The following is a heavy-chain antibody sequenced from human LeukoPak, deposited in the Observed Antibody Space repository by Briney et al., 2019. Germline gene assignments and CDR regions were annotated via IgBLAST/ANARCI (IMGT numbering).Heavy chain of an antibody. D-gene: IGHD2-21*02. Sequence: GGSLRLSCAASGFTFSSYWMSWVRQAPGKGLEWVSAISGSGGSTYYADSVKGRFTISRDNANNLMYLYMNSLRVDDTAFYYCARVGAPGTADYWGQGTLVTVSS. CDR3: ARVGAPGTADY. V-gene: IGHV3-23*01. J-gene: IGHJ4*02. CDR2: ISGSGGST. CDR1: GFTFSSYW.